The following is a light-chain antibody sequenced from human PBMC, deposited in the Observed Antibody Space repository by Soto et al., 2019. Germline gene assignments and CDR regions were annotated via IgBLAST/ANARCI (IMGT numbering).Light chain of an antibody. Sequence: QSVLTQPPSASGSPVQSVTTSCTGTSSDVGGYNYVSWYQQHPGKAPTLMIYEVSKRPSGVPDRFSGSKSGNTASLTVSGLQAEDEADYYCSSYAGSNVVFGTGTKVTVL. CDR3: SSYAGSNVV. CDR1: SSDVGGYNY. J-gene: IGLJ1*01. CDR2: EVS. V-gene: IGLV2-8*01.